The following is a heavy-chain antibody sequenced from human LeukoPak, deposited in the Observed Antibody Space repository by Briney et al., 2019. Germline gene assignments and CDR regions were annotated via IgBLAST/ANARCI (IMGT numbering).Heavy chain of an antibody. J-gene: IGHJ6*02. V-gene: IGHV3-23*01. CDR2: ISGSDDST. CDR3: AREAHSSSWSYYYYGMDV. D-gene: IGHD6-13*01. Sequence: GGSLRLSCAASGFIFSNYAMSWVRQAPGKGLEWVSTISGSDDSTYYADSVRGRFTISRDNSKNTLYLQMNSLRAEDTAVYYCAREAHSSSWSYYYYGMDVWGQGTTVTVSS. CDR1: GFIFSNYA.